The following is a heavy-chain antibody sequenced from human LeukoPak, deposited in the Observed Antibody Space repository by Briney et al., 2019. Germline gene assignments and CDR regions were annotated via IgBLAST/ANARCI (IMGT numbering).Heavy chain of an antibody. CDR2: INPNSDGS. Sequence: ASVKVSCKASGYTFTGYYMHWVRQAPGQGLEWMGWINPNSDGSSYAQKFQGRVTMTRDTSISTAYMELNRLRSDDTAVYYCASGYGDYSPDYWGQGTLVTVSS. J-gene: IGHJ4*02. CDR3: ASGYGDYSPDY. V-gene: IGHV1-2*02. D-gene: IGHD4-17*01. CDR1: GYTFTGYY.